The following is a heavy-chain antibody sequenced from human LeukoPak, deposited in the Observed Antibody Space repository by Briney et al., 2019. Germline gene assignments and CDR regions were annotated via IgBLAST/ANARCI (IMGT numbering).Heavy chain of an antibody. V-gene: IGHV3-30*03. D-gene: IGHD1-26*01. Sequence: GGSLRLSCAASGFTFSSYGMHWVRQAPGKGLEWVAVISYDGSNKYYADSVKGRFTISRDNSKNTPYLQMNSLRAEDTAVYYCARVASGSFLTSDAFDFWGQGTMVTVSS. CDR3: ARVASGSFLTSDAFDF. CDR1: GFTFSSYG. J-gene: IGHJ3*01. CDR2: ISYDGSNK.